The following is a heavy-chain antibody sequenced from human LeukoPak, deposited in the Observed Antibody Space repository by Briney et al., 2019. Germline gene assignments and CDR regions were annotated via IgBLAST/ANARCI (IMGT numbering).Heavy chain of an antibody. Sequence: PGGSLRLFCAASGFTFSDHYMDWVRQAPGKGLEWVGRTRNKANSYTTEYAASVKGRFTISRDDSKNSLYPQMNSLKTEDTAVYYCARGPPGISYPLDHWGQGTLVTVSS. V-gene: IGHV3-72*01. CDR3: ARGPPGISYPLDH. D-gene: IGHD1-26*01. J-gene: IGHJ4*02. CDR1: GFTFSDHY. CDR2: TRNKANSYTT.